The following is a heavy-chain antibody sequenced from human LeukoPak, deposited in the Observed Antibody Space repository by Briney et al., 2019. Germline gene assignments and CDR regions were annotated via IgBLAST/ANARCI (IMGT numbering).Heavy chain of an antibody. V-gene: IGHV4-38-2*02. CDR2: VYHTGSI. D-gene: IGHD1-26*01. CDR3: ARAIVGVTTPEEPFDN. J-gene: IGHJ4*02. Sequence: PSETLSLTCTVSGYSISSNYYWGWIRQPPGKGLEWIGSVYHTGSIYYNPSLRSRITISLDTSKNQFSLNLTSVTAADTAVYYCARAIVGVTTPEEPFDNWGQGTLVTVSS. CDR1: GYSISSNYY.